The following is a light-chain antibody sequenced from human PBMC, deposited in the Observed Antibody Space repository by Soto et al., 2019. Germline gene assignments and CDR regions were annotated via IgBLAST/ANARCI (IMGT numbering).Light chain of an antibody. J-gene: IGLJ1*01. V-gene: IGLV2-23*01. CDR3: CSFAGSSGYV. CDR1: SSDVGSYNL. CDR2: EGS. Sequence: QSALTQPASVSGSPGQSITISCTGTSSDVGSYNLVSWYQQHPGKAPKVMIYEGSMRPSGVSNRFSGSKSGNTASLTISGLQADDEADYYCCSFAGSSGYVFGTGTKLTVL.